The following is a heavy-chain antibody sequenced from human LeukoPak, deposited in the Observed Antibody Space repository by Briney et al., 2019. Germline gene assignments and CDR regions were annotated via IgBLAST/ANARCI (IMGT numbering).Heavy chain of an antibody. CDR1: GFTFSSDG. J-gene: IGHJ4*02. D-gene: IGHD3-9*01. CDR2: IKQDGSEK. CDR3: AGVIRYFDWLYDY. V-gene: IGHV3-7*01. Sequence: GGSLRLSCAASGFTFSSDGMSWVRQAPGKGLDLVANIKQDGSEKYYVDSVKGRFTISRDNAKNSLYLQMKSLRAEDTAVYYCAGVIRYFDWLYDYWGQGTLVTVSS.